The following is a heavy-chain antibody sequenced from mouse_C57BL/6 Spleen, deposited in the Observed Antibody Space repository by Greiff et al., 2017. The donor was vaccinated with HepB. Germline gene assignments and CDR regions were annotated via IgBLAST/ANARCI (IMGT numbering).Heavy chain of an antibody. CDR1: GYSITSDY. V-gene: IGHV3-8*01. CDR2: ISYSGST. J-gene: IGHJ3*01. CDR3: ARSRGDGYSGFAY. D-gene: IGHD2-3*01. Sequence: DVQLQESGPGLAKPSQTLSLTCSVTGYSITSDYWNWIRKFPGNKLEYMGYISYSGSTYYNPSLKSRISITRDTSKNQYSLQLNSVTTEDTATDYCARSRGDGYSGFAYWGQGTLVTVSA.